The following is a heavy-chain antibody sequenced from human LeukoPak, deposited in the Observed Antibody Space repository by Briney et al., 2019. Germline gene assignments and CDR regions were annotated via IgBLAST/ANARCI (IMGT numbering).Heavy chain of an antibody. CDR3: TRDQSGGYNLFDY. V-gene: IGHV3-74*01. CDR1: GFTFSGYW. D-gene: IGHD5-24*01. Sequence: GGSLRLSCAASGFTFSGYWMHWVRQVPEKGLVLVSRIDNGGSGTTYADSVKGRFTVSRGNAKNTLYLQMNSLKTEDTAMYYCTRDQSGGYNLFDYWGQGTLVTVSS. CDR2: IDNGGSGT. J-gene: IGHJ4*02.